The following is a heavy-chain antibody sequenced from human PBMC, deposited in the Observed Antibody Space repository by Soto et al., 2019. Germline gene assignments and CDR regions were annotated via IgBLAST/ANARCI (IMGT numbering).Heavy chain of an antibody. J-gene: IGHJ4*02. Sequence: QVQLVESGGGVVQPGRSLRLSCAVSGFTFNSYGMHWVRQAPGKGLEWVAVIWYDGSNKYYGDSVKGRFTISRDNSKNTLYLQMNSLRAEDTAVYYCARDRPNSGFDYWGQGTLVTVSS. CDR3: ARDRPNSGFDY. CDR2: IWYDGSNK. V-gene: IGHV3-33*01. D-gene: IGHD7-27*01. CDR1: GFTFNSYG.